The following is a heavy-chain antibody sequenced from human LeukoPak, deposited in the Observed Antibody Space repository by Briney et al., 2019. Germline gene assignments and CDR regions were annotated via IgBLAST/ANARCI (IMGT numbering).Heavy chain of an antibody. J-gene: IGHJ6*04. Sequence: SVKVSCKASGYTFTGYYMHWVRQAPGHGLEWMGWINPNSGGTNYAQNFQGRVTMTRDTSISTAYMELSRLRSDDTAVYYCARVGYCSGTSCYPPNVWGKGTTVTVSS. D-gene: IGHD2-2*01. CDR1: GYTFTGYY. CDR2: INPNSGGT. V-gene: IGHV1-2*02. CDR3: ARVGYCSGTSCYPPNV.